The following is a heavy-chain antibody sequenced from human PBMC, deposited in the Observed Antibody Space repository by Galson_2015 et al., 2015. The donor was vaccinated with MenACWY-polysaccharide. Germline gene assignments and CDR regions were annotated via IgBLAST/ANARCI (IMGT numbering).Heavy chain of an antibody. J-gene: IGHJ3*02. V-gene: IGHV3-23*01. D-gene: IGHD3-10*01. CDR3: AKDTGPGEYAYSWGTFDI. CDR1: GFTFSSYA. CDR2: VSASGGST. Sequence: ALRLSCAASGFTFSSYAMSWVRQAPGEGLEWVSGVSASGGSTVYTDSAKGRVTMSSDNSKRSLYLQMNSLRAEDTAVYYCAKDTGPGEYAYSWGTFDIWGRGTMVTVSS.